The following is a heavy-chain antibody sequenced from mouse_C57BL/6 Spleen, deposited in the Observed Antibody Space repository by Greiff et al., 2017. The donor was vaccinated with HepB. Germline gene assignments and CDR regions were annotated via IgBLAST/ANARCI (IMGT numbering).Heavy chain of an antibody. CDR3: ARRGANWDFMDY. CDR1: GFSLTSYG. V-gene: IGHV2-6*03. D-gene: IGHD4-1*01. J-gene: IGHJ4*01. CDR2: IWSDGST. Sequence: QVHVKQSGPGLVAPSQSLSITCTVSGFSLTSYGVHWVRQPPGKGLEWLVVIWSDGSTTYNSALKSRLSISKDNSKSQVFLKMNSLQTDDTAMYYCARRGANWDFMDYWGQGTSVTVSS.